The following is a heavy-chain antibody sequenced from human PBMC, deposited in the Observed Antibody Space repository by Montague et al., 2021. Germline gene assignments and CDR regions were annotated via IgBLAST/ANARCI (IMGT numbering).Heavy chain of an antibody. V-gene: IGHV5-51*01. CDR2: IYPGGSET. Sequence: QSGAEVKTPGESLKISCKGSGYNFISYWIGWVRQMPGKGLEWMGTIYPGGSETKYSPSFQGQVIMSVDKSMNTAYLQWNTLKASDTAMYHCARRPLFDLLTGKFHGAFDIWGQGTLVTVSP. J-gene: IGHJ3*02. CDR3: ARRPLFDLLTGKFHGAFDI. D-gene: IGHD3-9*01. CDR1: GYNFISYW.